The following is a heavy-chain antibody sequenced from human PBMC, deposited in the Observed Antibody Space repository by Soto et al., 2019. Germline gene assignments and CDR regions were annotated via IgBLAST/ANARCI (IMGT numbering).Heavy chain of an antibody. CDR1: GYTFTSYG. CDR2: ISAYNGNT. V-gene: IGHV1-18*01. J-gene: IGHJ6*02. Sequence: ASVKVSCKASGYTFTSYGISWVRQAPGQGLEWMGWISAYNGNTNYAQKLQGRVTMTTDTSTSTAYMELRSLRSDDTAVYYCARGYCSGGSCSMNDGMDVWGQGTTVTVSS. CDR3: ARGYCSGGSCSMNDGMDV. D-gene: IGHD2-15*01.